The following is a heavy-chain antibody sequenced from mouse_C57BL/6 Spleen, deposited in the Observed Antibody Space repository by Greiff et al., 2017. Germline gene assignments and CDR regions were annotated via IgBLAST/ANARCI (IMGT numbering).Heavy chain of an antibody. CDR1: GYAFSSYW. J-gene: IGHJ4*01. V-gene: IGHV1-80*01. CDR3: ARWLLDDYYAMDY. CDR2: IYPGDGDT. D-gene: IGHD2-3*01. Sequence: QVQLKESGAELVKPGASVKISCKASGYAFSSYWMNWVKQRPGKGLEWIGQIYPGDGDTNYNGKFKGKATLTADKSSSTAYMQLSSLTSEDSAVYFCARWLLDDYYAMDYWGQGTSVTVSS.